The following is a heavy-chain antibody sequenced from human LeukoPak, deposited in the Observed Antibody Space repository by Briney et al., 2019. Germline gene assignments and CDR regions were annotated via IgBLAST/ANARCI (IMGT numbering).Heavy chain of an antibody. V-gene: IGHV4-30-4*01. J-gene: IGHJ4*02. CDR2: IYYSGSS. CDR3: ARHVDTATDYFDY. Sequence: SETLCLTCTVSGGSISSGDYYWSWIRQPPGKGLEWIGYIYYSGSSYYNPSLKSRVTISVHTSKNQLSRKLSSVTAADTAVYYCARHVDTATDYFDYWGQGTLVTVSS. CDR1: GGSISSGDYY. D-gene: IGHD5-18*01.